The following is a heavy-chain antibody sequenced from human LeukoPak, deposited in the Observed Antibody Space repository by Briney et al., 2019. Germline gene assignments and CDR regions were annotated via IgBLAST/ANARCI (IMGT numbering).Heavy chain of an antibody. Sequence: GGSLRLSCAASGFTFSSYAMTWVRQAPGKGLQWVSAVSGSGAHTYYADSVKGRFTISRDNAKNSLYLQMNSLRAEDTAVYYCAELGITMIGGVWGKGTTVTISS. CDR3: AELGITMIGGV. J-gene: IGHJ6*04. D-gene: IGHD3-10*02. V-gene: IGHV3-23*01. CDR2: VSGSGAHT. CDR1: GFTFSSYA.